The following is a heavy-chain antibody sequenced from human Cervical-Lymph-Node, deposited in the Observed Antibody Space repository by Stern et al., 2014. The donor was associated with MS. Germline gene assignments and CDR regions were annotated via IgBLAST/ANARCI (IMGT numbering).Heavy chain of an antibody. D-gene: IGHD6-13*01. V-gene: IGHV4-59*01. CDR2: IYHSGSA. CDR1: GVSISSCY. CDR3: ARDVGMDS. Sequence: QVQLQESGPGLVKPSETLSLTCTVSGVSISSCYWSWIRQPPGEGLEWIGYIYHSGSATYNPSLKSRVTMSVDTSKSQFSLKLSSVTAADTAVYYCARDVGMDSWGQGTLVTVSS. J-gene: IGHJ5*01.